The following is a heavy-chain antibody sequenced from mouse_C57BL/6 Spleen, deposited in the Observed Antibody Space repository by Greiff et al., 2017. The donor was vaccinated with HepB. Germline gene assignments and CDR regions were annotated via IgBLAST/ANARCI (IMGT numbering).Heavy chain of an antibody. CDR2: IWSDGST. J-gene: IGHJ4*01. D-gene: IGHD2-5*01. CDR3: ARHGAYYSKEDYYAMDY. V-gene: IGHV2-6-1*01. CDR1: GFSLTSYG. Sequence: VQGVESGPGLVAPSQSLSISCTVSGFSLTSYGVHWVRQPPGKGLEWLVVIWSDGSTTYNSALKSRLSISKDNSKSQVFLKMNSLQTDDTAMYYCARHGAYYSKEDYYAMDYWGQGTSVTVSS.